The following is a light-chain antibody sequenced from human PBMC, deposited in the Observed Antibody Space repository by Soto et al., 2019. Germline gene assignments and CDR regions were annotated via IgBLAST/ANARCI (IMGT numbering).Light chain of an antibody. CDR1: QSVSSY. CDR2: DAS. Sequence: EIVLTQSPATLSLSPGERATLSCRASQSVSSYLAWYQQKPGQAPRLLIYDASNRATGIPARFSGSGSGTDFTLTNSSLEPEDFAVYDCQQRSNWPRFTFGPGTKVDIK. V-gene: IGKV3-11*01. CDR3: QQRSNWPRFT. J-gene: IGKJ3*01.